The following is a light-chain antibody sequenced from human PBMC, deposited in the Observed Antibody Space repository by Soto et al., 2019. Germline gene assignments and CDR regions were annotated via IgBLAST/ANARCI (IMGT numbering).Light chain of an antibody. Sequence: QPVLTQSPSASASLGASVKLTCTLSSGHSNYAITWHQQQPEKGPRYLMKVNSGGSHIKGDGIPDRFSGSSSGAERYLFISSLQSEDEADYYCQPWGTGSAPVVFGGGTQLTVL. CDR3: QPWGTGSAPVV. CDR2: VNSGGSH. J-gene: IGLJ7*01. V-gene: IGLV4-69*01. CDR1: SGHSNYA.